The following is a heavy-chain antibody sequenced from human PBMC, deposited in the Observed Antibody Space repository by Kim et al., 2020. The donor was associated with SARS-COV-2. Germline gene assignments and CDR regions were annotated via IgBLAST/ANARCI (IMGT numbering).Heavy chain of an antibody. CDR3: ARVVFVSSGWYPRMDV. Sequence: SETLSLTCTVSGGSISSYYWSWIRQPPGKGLEWIGYIYYSGSTNYNPSLKSRVTMSVDTSKNQFYLKLSSVSAADTAVYYCARVVFVSSGWYPRMDVWGQGTTVTVSS. J-gene: IGHJ6*02. CDR2: IYYSGST. V-gene: IGHV4-59*01. D-gene: IGHD6-19*01. CDR1: GGSISSYY.